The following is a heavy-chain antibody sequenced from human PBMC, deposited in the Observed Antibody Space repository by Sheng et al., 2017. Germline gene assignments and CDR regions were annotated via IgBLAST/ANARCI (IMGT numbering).Heavy chain of an antibody. CDR3: ARDQWYSGSYGDY. CDR1: GFTFSSYA. J-gene: IGHJ4*02. CDR2: IWYDGSNK. Sequence: QVQLVESGGGVVQPGRSLRLSCAASGFTFSSYAMHWVRQAPGKGLEWVAVIWYDGSNKYYADSVKGRFTISRDNSKNTLYLQMNSLRAEDTAVYYCARDQWYSGSYGDYWGQGTLVTVSS. V-gene: IGHV3-33*08. D-gene: IGHD1-26*01.